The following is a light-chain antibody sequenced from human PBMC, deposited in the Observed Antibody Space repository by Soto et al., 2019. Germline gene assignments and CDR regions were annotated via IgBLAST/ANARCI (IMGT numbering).Light chain of an antibody. V-gene: IGKV1-9*01. J-gene: IGKJ4*01. CDR2: AAS. CDR1: QGISTY. CDR3: QQVNSYPQVT. Sequence: DIQLTQSPSFLSASVGDRVTITCRASQGISTYLAWYQQQPGKAPELLIYAASTLQSGVPSRFSGSGSGTEFTLTISSLQPEDFATYYCQQVNSYPQVTFGGGTKVEIK.